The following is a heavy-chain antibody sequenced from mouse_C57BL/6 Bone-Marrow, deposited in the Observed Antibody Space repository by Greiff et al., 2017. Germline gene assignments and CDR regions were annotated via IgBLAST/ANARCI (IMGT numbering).Heavy chain of an antibody. V-gene: IGHV1-69*01. Sequence: VQLQQPGAELVMPGASVKLSCKASGYTFTSYWMHWVKQRPGQGLEWIGEIDPSDSYTNYNQKFKGKSTLTVDKSSSTAYMQLSSLPSEDSAVDYLAREKDYYGRYFDYWGQGTTLTVSS. CDR1: GYTFTSYW. J-gene: IGHJ2*01. CDR2: IDPSDSYT. CDR3: AREKDYYGRYFDY. D-gene: IGHD1-1*01.